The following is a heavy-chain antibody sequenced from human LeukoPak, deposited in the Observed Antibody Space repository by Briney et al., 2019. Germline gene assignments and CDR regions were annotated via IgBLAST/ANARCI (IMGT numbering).Heavy chain of an antibody. D-gene: IGHD2-21*02. CDR2: ISYDGSNK. Sequence: PGGSLRLSCAASGFTFSSYAMHWVRQAPGKRLEWVAVISYDGSNKYYADSVKGRFTISRDNSKNTLYLQMNSLRAEDTAVYYCARGGPVVTATTFDYWGQGTLVTVSS. V-gene: IGHV3-30*04. CDR1: GFTFSSYA. J-gene: IGHJ4*02. CDR3: ARGGPVVTATTFDY.